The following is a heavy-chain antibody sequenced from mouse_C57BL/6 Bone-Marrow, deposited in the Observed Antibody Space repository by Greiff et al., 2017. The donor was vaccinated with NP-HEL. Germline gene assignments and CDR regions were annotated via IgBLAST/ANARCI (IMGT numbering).Heavy chain of an antibody. Sequence: EVQLQESGGGLVKPGGSLKLSCAASGFTFSSYTMSWVRQTPEKRLEWVATISGGGGNTYYPDSVKGRFTISRDNAKNTLYLQMSSLRSEDTALYYCARWGLGFAYWGQGTLVTVSA. CDR1: GFTFSSYT. D-gene: IGHD2-4*01. CDR3: ARWGLGFAY. CDR2: ISGGGGNT. J-gene: IGHJ3*01. V-gene: IGHV5-9*01.